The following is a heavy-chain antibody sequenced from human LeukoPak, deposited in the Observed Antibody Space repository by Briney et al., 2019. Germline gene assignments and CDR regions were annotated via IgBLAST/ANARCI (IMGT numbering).Heavy chain of an antibody. CDR1: GDSITSSSYS. J-gene: IGHJ4*02. CDR2: IYYSGST. CDR3: ASRPGGPEYFGSGSSP. D-gene: IGHD3-10*01. V-gene: IGHV4-39*01. Sequence: SETLSLTCSVSGDSITSSSYSWGWVRQPPGQGLEWIGTIYYSGSTYYNPSLKSRVTISVDTSKNEFSLKLSSVTAGDTAVYYCASRPGGPEYFGSGSSPWGQGTLVTVSS.